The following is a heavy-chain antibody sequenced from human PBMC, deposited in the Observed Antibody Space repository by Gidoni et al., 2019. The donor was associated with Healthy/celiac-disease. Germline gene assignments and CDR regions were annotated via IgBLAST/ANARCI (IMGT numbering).Heavy chain of an antibody. J-gene: IGHJ5*02. V-gene: IGHV1-69*01. CDR2: IIPIFGTA. Sequence: QVQLVQSGAEVKKPGSSLKVSCKASGGPFSSYAISWVRQAPGQGLEWMGGIIPIFGTANYAQKFQGRVTITADESTSTAYMELSSLRSEDTAVYYCARGGYYDRRSWFDPWGQGTLVTVSS. D-gene: IGHD3-22*01. CDR3: ARGGYYDRRSWFDP. CDR1: GGPFSSYA.